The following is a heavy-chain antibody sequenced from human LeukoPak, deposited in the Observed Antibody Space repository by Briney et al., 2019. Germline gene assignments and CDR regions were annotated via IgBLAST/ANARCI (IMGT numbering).Heavy chain of an antibody. CDR1: GFTFSSYG. D-gene: IGHD3-10*01. J-gene: IGHJ4*02. Sequence: GGSLRLSCAASGFTFSSYGMSWVRQAPGKGLEWVSSISGSGGDTFCADSVKGRFTISRDNSKNTLYLQMNSLRAEDAAVYYCAKDPYYYGSGSWGYFDYWGQGTLVTVSS. CDR3: AKDPYYYGSGSWGYFDY. V-gene: IGHV3-23*01. CDR2: ISGSGGDT.